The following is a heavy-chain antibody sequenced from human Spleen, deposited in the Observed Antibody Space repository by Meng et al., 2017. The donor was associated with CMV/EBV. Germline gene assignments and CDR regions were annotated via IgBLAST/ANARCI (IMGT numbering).Heavy chain of an antibody. CDR3: ASKVSVDTAMVVDAFDI. CDR2: IFPGDSDT. Sequence: GESLKISCEASGYGFTSYYIAWVRHTPGKGLEWMGLIFPGDSDTKYSPSFQGHVTISVDKSISTAYLQWSSLKASDTAMYYCASKVSVDTAMVVDAFDIWGQGTMVTVSS. CDR1: GYGFTSYY. D-gene: IGHD5-18*01. V-gene: IGHV5-51*01. J-gene: IGHJ3*02.